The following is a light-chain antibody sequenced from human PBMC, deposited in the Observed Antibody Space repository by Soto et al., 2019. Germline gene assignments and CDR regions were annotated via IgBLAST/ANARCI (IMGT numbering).Light chain of an antibody. Sequence: EIVLTQSPATLSLSPGERATLSCRASQSVSTYLAWYQQKPGQAPRVLIYGASKRATGIPDRFSGSGSGTDFSLTISRLEPEDFAVYYCHQYDNAPQTYGQGTKVEIK. V-gene: IGKV3-20*01. CDR3: HQYDNAPQT. CDR1: QSVSTY. J-gene: IGKJ2*01. CDR2: GAS.